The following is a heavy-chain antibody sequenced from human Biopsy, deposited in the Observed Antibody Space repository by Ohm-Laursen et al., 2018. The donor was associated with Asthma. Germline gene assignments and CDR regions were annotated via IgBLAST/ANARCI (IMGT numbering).Heavy chain of an antibody. Sequence: GSLRLSCAASGFTFSSYAMSWVRQAPGKGLEWVSSISSSGASTYYADSVKGRFTISRDNSKNTLYLQMSSLRADDTAVYYCAKDGTYTTDRYAYWGQGSLVTVSS. J-gene: IGHJ4*02. CDR2: ISSSGAST. CDR1: GFTFSSYA. D-gene: IGHD1-26*01. V-gene: IGHV3-23*01. CDR3: AKDGTYTTDRYAY.